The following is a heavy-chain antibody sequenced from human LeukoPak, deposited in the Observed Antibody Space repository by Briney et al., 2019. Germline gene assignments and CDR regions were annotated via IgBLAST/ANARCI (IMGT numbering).Heavy chain of an antibody. CDR1: GGSISSYY. V-gene: IGHV4-59*01. Sequence: SETLSLTCTVSGGSISSYYWSWIRQPPGKGLEWIGYIYYSGSTNYNPSLKSRVTISVDTSKNQFSLKLSSVTAADTAVYYCARALRGRSGGDCTNGVCYSYYYYMDVWGKGTTVTVSS. D-gene: IGHD2-8*01. CDR2: IYYSGST. J-gene: IGHJ6*03. CDR3: ARALRGRSGGDCTNGVCYSYYYYMDV.